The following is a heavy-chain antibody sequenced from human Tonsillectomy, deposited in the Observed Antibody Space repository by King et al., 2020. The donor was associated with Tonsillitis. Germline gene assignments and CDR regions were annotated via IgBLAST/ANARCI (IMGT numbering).Heavy chain of an antibody. CDR1: GFTFSNYG. Sequence: VQLVESGGGVVQPGRSLRLSCAASGFTFSNYGVHWVRQAPGKGLEWVGVISYDGSNKYYADSVKGRITISRDNSKNTLYLQMNSLRAEDTAVYFCAKAGGTYWGGDCYDYWGQGTLVTVSS. D-gene: IGHD2-21*01. V-gene: IGHV3-30*18. CDR3: AKAGGTYWGGDCYDY. CDR2: ISYDGSNK. J-gene: IGHJ4*02.